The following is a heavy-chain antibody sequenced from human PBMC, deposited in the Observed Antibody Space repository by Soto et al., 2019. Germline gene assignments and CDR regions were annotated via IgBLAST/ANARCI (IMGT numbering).Heavy chain of an antibody. J-gene: IGHJ4*02. D-gene: IGHD3-10*01. CDR1: GGSISSSSYY. CDR3: ARVGTMVRGVIAG. V-gene: IGHV4-39*01. Sequence: SETLSLTCTVSGGSISSSSYYWGWIRQPPGKGLEWIGSIYYSGSTYYNPSLKSRVTISVDTSKNQFSLKLSSVTAADTAVYYCARVGTMVRGVIAGWGQGTLVTVSS. CDR2: IYYSGST.